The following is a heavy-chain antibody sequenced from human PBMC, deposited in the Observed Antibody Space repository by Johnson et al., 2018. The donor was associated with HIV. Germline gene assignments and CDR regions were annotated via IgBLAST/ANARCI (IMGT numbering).Heavy chain of an antibody. CDR3: AREEVTIFGVAYDAFDI. V-gene: IGHV3-11*04. J-gene: IGHJ3*02. CDR2: ISSSGSTI. D-gene: IGHD3-3*01. Sequence: QVQLVESGGGLVKPGGSLRLSCAASGFTFSDYYMSWILQAPGKGLEWVSYISSSGSTIYYADSVKGRFTISRDNTKNSLYLQMNSLRAEDTAVYYCAREEVTIFGVAYDAFDIWGQGTMVTVSS. CDR1: GFTFSDYY.